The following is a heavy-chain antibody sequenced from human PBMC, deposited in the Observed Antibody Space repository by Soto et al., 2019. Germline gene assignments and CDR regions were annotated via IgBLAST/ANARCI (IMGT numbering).Heavy chain of an antibody. V-gene: IGHV4-38-2*01. CDR3: ARSMYSTSAQLYYGMEV. CDR2: MYHSGIT. D-gene: IGHD6-6*01. Sequence: SETLFLTCAVSGYSIRSGYFWGWIRQPPGKGLEWIGSMYHSGITYYNLSLKSRVTISVDTSKNQLSLKLSSATAADTAVYYCARSMYSTSAQLYYGMEVWGQWTTVTVSS. CDR1: GYSIRSGYF. J-gene: IGHJ6*02.